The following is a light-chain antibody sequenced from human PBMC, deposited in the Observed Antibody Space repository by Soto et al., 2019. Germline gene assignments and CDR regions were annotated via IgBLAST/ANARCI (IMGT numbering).Light chain of an antibody. V-gene: IGKV3-15*01. CDR3: QQYNNWPRT. CDR1: QSVSSSY. CDR2: GAS. J-gene: IGKJ1*01. Sequence: EIVLTQSPGTLSWSPGERATLSCRASQSVSSSYLAWYQQKPGQAPRLLIYGASTRATGIPARFSGSGSGIEFTLTISSLQSEDFAVYYCQQYNNWPRTFGQGTKVDIK.